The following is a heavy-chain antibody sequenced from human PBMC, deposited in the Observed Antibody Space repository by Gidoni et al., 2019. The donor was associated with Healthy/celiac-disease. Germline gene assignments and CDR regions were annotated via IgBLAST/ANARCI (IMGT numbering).Heavy chain of an antibody. J-gene: IGHJ4*02. CDR1: GYTFTSYY. CDR3: ARPNYGPWKTYYFDY. Sequence: QVQLVQSGAEVKTPGASAMVSCKASGYTFTSYYMHWVRQAPGQGLEWMGIINPSGGSTSYAQKFQGRVTMTRDTSTSTVYMELSSLRSEDTAVYYCARPNYGPWKTYYFDYWGQGTLVTVSS. V-gene: IGHV1-46*01. CDR2: INPSGGST. D-gene: IGHD3-10*01.